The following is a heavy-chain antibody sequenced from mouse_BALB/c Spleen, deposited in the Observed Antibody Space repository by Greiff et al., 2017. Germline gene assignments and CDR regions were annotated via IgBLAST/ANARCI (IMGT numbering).Heavy chain of an antibody. D-gene: IGHD3-1*01. CDR2: ISSGSSTI. CDR1: GFTFSSFG. J-gene: IGHJ4*01. CDR3: ARSPLGYAMDY. Sequence: EVKLVESGGGLVQPGGSRKLSCAASGFTFSSFGMHWVRQAPEKGLEWVAYISSGSSTIYYADTVKGRFTSSRDNPKNTLFLQMTSLRSEDTAMYYCARSPLGYAMDYWGQGTSVTVSS. V-gene: IGHV5-17*02.